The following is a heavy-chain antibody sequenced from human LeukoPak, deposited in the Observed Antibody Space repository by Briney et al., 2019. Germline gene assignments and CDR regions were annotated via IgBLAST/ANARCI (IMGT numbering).Heavy chain of an antibody. CDR2: IYTSGST. D-gene: IGHD3-10*01. Sequence: RSSETLSLTCTVSGDSISGYYWSWIRQPAGKGLDWIGRIYTSGSTYYNPSLKSRVTISIDTSNSHFSLKLSSVTAADTAVYYCARQDFGSGILPGYWGQGTPVTVSS. CDR1: GDSISGYY. V-gene: IGHV4-4*07. J-gene: IGHJ4*02. CDR3: ARQDFGSGILPGY.